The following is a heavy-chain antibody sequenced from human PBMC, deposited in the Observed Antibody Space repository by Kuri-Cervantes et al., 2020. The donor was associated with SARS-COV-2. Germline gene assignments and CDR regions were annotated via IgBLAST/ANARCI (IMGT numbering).Heavy chain of an antibody. CDR2: ISSSSSYI. Sequence: GESLKISCAAPGFTFSSYSMNWVRQAPGKGLEWVSSISSSSSYIYYADSVKGRFTISRDNAKSSLYLQMNSLRAEDTAVYYCARDWNGDYVFDYWGQGTLVTVSS. D-gene: IGHD4-17*01. CDR3: ARDWNGDYVFDY. V-gene: IGHV3-21*01. J-gene: IGHJ4*02. CDR1: GFTFSSYS.